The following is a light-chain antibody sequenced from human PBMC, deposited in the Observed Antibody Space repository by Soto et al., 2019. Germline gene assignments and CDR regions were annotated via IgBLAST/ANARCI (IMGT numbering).Light chain of an antibody. CDR3: CSYTSLSTVV. J-gene: IGLJ2*01. CDR2: AVS. V-gene: IGLV2-14*01. CDR1: SSDVGGYNH. Sequence: QSVLTQPASVSGSPGQSITISCTGTSSDVGGYNHVSLYQHSPGKAPKLILFAVSDRPSGVSHRFSGSKSGNTASLTISGLQAEDEADYYCCSYTSLSTVVFGGGTKLTV.